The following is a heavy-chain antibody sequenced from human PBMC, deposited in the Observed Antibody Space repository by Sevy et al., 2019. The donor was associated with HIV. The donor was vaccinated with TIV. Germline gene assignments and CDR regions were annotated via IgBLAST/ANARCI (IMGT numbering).Heavy chain of an antibody. CDR2: ISSSSTYI. J-gene: IGHJ6*02. CDR1: GFTIRTYN. Sequence: GGSLRLSCAASGFTIRTYNMNWVRQAPGKGLEWVSSISSSSTYIYYADSVKGRFTISRDNAKNALYLQMSSLRVEDTAVYYCARDLVIPATTDYCYYGMDVWGQGTTVTVSS. V-gene: IGHV3-21*01. CDR3: ARDLVIPATTDYCYYGMDV. D-gene: IGHD2-15*01.